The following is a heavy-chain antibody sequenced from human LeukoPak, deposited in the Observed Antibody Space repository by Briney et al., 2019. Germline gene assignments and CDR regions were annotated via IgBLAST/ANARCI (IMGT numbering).Heavy chain of an antibody. CDR3: ARDRAAGTTYFDY. Sequence: ASVKVSFKSSVYTFTIYGISWVRQAPGQGLEWMGWISAYNGNTNYAQTLQGRVTMTTDTSTSTAYMELRSLRSDDTAVYYCARDRAAGTTYFDYWGQGTLVTVSS. J-gene: IGHJ4*02. V-gene: IGHV1-18*01. CDR2: ISAYNGNT. CDR1: VYTFTIYG. D-gene: IGHD6-13*01.